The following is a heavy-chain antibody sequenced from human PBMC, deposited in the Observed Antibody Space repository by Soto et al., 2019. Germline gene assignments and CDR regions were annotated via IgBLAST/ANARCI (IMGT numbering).Heavy chain of an antibody. Sequence: PGGSLRLSCAASGFTFSSYWMHWVRQAPGKGLVWVSRINSDGSSTSYADSVKGRFTISRDNAKNTLYLQMNSLRAEDTAVYYCARGLGGSGSYLRDYYYYGMDVWGQGTTVTAP. D-gene: IGHD3-10*01. V-gene: IGHV3-74*01. CDR3: ARGLGGSGSYLRDYYYYGMDV. CDR2: INSDGSST. J-gene: IGHJ6*02. CDR1: GFTFSSYW.